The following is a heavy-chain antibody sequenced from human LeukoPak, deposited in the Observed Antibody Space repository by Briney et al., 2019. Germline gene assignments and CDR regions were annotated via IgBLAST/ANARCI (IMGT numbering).Heavy chain of an antibody. CDR3: AKVDDFWTFDP. D-gene: IGHD3-3*01. CDR1: GFSFSDYW. CDR2: IQQDGSDK. V-gene: IGHV3-7*03. Sequence: EGSLRLSCAASGFSFSDYWMRWVRQAPGKGLEWVANIQQDGSDKYYLDSVKGRFTVSRDNAKNSLFLQMNSLRVEDTAVYYCAKVDDFWTFDPWGQGTLVTVSS. J-gene: IGHJ5*02.